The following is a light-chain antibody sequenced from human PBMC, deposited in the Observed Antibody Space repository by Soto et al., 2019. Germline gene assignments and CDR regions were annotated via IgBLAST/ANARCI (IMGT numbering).Light chain of an antibody. CDR3: QQFIDGWT. CDR2: DAS. V-gene: IGKV1-5*01. Sequence: IQMTQSPSTLSAFLGDRVPITCRASQSISSWLAWYQQKPGKAPKLLIYDASSLESGVPSRFSGSGSETEFTLTISGLQPDDFATYYCQQFIDGWTFGQGTGLEIK. CDR1: QSISSW. J-gene: IGKJ5*01.